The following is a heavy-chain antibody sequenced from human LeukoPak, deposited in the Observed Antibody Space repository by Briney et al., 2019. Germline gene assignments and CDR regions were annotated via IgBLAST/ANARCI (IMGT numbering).Heavy chain of an antibody. CDR3: ARGYCSGDCFTLFDY. V-gene: IGHV1-2*02. CDR2: INPNSGGT. Sequence: ASVKVSCKASGYIFSNFGITWVRQAPGQGLEWMGWINPNSGGTNYAQKFQGRVTMTRDTSISTAYMELSSLRSDDTAVYYCARGYCSGDCFTLFDYWGQGTLVTVSS. D-gene: IGHD2-21*02. CDR1: GYIFSNFG. J-gene: IGHJ4*02.